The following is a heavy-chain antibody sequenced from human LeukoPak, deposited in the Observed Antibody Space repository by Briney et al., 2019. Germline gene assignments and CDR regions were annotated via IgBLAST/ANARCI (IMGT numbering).Heavy chain of an antibody. D-gene: IGHD3-22*01. CDR2: IRYDGSNK. CDR3: VKSTYYYDSSGLGDY. J-gene: IGHJ4*02. V-gene: IGHV3-30*02. Sequence: GGSLKLSCAASGFTFSSYGMHWVRQAPGKGLEWVAFIRYDGSNKYYVDSVKGRYTISRDNSKNTLYLQMNSLRAEDTAVYYCVKSTYYYDSSGLGDYWGQGTLVTVSS. CDR1: GFTFSSYG.